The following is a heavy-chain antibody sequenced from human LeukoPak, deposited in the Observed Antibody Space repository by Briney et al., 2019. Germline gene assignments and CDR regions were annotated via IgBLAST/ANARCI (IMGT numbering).Heavy chain of an antibody. CDR2: ISSSGGST. CDR1: GFTFSTYA. CDR3: AKYCGYSSSWYKLGFDY. J-gene: IGHJ4*02. D-gene: IGHD6-13*01. Sequence: QPGGSLRLSCAASGFTFSTYAMSWVRQAPGKGLEWVSAISSSGGSTYYADSVKGRFTISRDNPENTLYLQMNSLRAEDTAVYYCAKYCGYSSSWYKLGFDYWGQGTLVTVSS. V-gene: IGHV3-23*01.